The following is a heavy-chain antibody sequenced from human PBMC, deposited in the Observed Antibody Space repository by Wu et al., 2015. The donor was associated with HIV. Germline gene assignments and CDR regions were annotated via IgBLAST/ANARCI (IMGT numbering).Heavy chain of an antibody. CDR3: ARTVTGHDYFDF. CDR1: GYTFTGYY. CDR2: INPNSGGT. D-gene: IGHD2-21*02. Sequence: QGRLKQFGPQVKKPGASVKVSCKASGYTFTGYYMHWVRQAPGQGLEWMGWINPNSGGTNYAQKFQGRVTMATVTSSSTAYMELSSLKSDDTAIYFCARTVTGHDYFDFWGQGSLVTVSS. V-gene: IGHV1-2*02. J-gene: IGHJ4*02.